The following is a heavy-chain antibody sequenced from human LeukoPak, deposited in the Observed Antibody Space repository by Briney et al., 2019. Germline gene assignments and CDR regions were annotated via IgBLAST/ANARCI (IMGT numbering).Heavy chain of an antibody. CDR2: INPSGGST. V-gene: IGHV1-46*01. D-gene: IGHD3-9*01. CDR3: ARGIRYFDWLWSYYYYYMDV. Sequence: EASVTVSCKASGYTFTSYYMHWVRQAPGQGLEWMGIINPSGGSTSYAQKFQGRVTMTRDMSTSTVYMELSSLRSEDTAVYYCARGIRYFDWLWSYYYYYMDVWGKGTTVTVSS. CDR1: GYTFTSYY. J-gene: IGHJ6*03.